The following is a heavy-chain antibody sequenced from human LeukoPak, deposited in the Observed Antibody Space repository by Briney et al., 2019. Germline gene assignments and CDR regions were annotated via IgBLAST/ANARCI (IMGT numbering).Heavy chain of an antibody. V-gene: IGHV5-51*01. CDR3: ASKEYGAAAVHFDY. D-gene: IGHD6-13*01. Sequence: GESLKISCKGSGSSFTCYWIGWVRQMPGEGLEWMGIIYPGDSDTRYSPSFQGQVTISADKSISTAYLQWSSLKASDTAMYYCASKEYGAAAVHFDYWGQGTLVTVSS. CDR1: GSSFTCYW. J-gene: IGHJ4*02. CDR2: IYPGDSDT.